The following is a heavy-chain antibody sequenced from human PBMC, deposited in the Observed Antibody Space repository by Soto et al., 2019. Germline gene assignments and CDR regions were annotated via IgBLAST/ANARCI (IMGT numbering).Heavy chain of an antibody. Sequence: QVQLVQSGAEVRKPGSSVEVSCMASGSTFSSYTVNWVRQAPGQGPEWIGRIIPVLGVTHYAGRFQGRVTNTADRSRKTVYMELNSVTYEDTAVYYCAIRRYCGVDCYNKFYYAMDVWGQWTTVTVSS. CDR2: IIPVLGVT. CDR3: AIRRYCGVDCYNKFYYAMDV. CDR1: GSTFSSYT. V-gene: IGHV1-69*02. J-gene: IGHJ6*02. D-gene: IGHD2-21*02.